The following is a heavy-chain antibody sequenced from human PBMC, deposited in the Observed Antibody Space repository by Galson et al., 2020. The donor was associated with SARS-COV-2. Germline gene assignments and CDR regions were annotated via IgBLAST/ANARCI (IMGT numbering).Heavy chain of an antibody. V-gene: IGHV3-9*01. D-gene: IGHD1-26*01. CDR2: ISWNSGSI. CDR1: GFTFDDYA. Sequence: GGSLRLSCAASGFTFDDYAMHWVRQAPGKGLEWVSGISWNSGSIGYADSVKGRFTISRDNAKNSLYLQMNSLRAEDTALYYCAKIEGVLGWELRSDAFDIWGQGTMVTVSS. CDR3: AKIEGVLGWELRSDAFDI. J-gene: IGHJ3*02.